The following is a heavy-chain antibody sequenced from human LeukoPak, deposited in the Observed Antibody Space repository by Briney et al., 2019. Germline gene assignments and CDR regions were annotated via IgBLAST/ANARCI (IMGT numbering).Heavy chain of an antibody. V-gene: IGHV1-2*02. Sequence: ASVKVSCKASGYTFTGYYMHWVRQAPGQGLEWMGWINPNSGGTNYAQKFQGRVTMTRDTSISTAYMELSRLRSDDTAVYYCAGGRGRIVATTKNWFDPWGQGTLVTVSS. D-gene: IGHD5-12*01. CDR2: INPNSGGT. CDR3: AGGRGRIVATTKNWFDP. J-gene: IGHJ5*02. CDR1: GYTFTGYY.